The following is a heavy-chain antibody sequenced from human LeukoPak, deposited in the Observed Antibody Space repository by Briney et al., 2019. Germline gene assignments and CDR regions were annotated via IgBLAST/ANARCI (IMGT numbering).Heavy chain of an antibody. CDR1: RGSIYSYY. CDR3: ARVYQSAEYYFDY. V-gene: IGHV4-59*01. CDR2: IYYTGST. J-gene: IGHJ4*02. Sequence: SETLSLTCTVSRGSIYSYYWSWIRPPPGKGLEWIGYIYYTGSTEYHPSLKSRVTISLDTSKNQFSLKLTSVTTADTAVYYCARVYQSAEYYFDYWGQGNLVSVSS. D-gene: IGHD2-2*01.